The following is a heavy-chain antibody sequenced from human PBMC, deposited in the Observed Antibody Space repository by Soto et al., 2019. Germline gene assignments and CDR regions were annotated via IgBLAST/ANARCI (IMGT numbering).Heavy chain of an antibody. CDR1: SDSIXNYX. J-gene: IGHJ4*02. CDR3: XXXXGXXXXXPXQFDX. V-gene: IGHV4-59*01. CDR2: MLYTGTT. Sequence: QVRLQESGPGLVTPSETLSLICSVSSDSIXNYXXXWVRQPXGKGLEWLGCMLYTGTTKYNPSLKGRISISGDASKSQFSLKLTSVTAAXXAXXXXXXXXGXXXXXPXQFDXWGQGSLVTVSS.